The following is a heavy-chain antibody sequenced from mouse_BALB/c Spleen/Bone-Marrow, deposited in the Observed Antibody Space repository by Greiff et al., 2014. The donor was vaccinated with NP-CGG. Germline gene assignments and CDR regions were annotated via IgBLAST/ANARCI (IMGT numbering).Heavy chain of an antibody. V-gene: IGHV2-9*02. Sequence: VKLVESGPGLVAPSQSLSITCTVSGFSLTSYGVHWVRQPPGKGLEWLGVIWADGSTNYNSALMSRLSISKDNSKNQVFLKMNSLQTDDTAMYYCARTARATTGFAYWGQGTLVTVSA. J-gene: IGHJ3*01. D-gene: IGHD3-2*01. CDR2: IWADGST. CDR1: GFSLTSYG. CDR3: ARTARATTGFAY.